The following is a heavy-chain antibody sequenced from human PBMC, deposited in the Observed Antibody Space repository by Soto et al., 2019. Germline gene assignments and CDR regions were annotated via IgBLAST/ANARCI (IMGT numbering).Heavy chain of an antibody. V-gene: IGHV3-23*01. J-gene: IGHJ5*02. CDR1: GFTFNNYA. CDR2: ISATGGGT. D-gene: IGHD3-10*01. Sequence: PGGSLRLSCTASGFTFNNYAMSWVRQAPGKGLEWVSLISATGGGTYYADSVKGRFSISRDNSKNTLYLQMNSLRAEDTAVYYCARALGDYYYYGSGSYYKRSQYHRPLNWFDPWGQGTLVTVS. CDR3: ARALGDYYYYGSGSYYKRSQYHRPLNWFDP.